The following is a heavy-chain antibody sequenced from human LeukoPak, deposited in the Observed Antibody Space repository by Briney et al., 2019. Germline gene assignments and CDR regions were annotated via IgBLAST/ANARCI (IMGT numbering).Heavy chain of an antibody. CDR2: FDPEDGET. CDR1: GYTLTELS. V-gene: IGHV1-24*01. Sequence: ASVKVSCKVSGYTLTELSIHWVRQAPGKGLGWMGGFDPEDGETICAQKFQGRVTMTEDTSTDTAYMELSSLRSEDTAVYYGATASWREGHGGAFDIWGQGTMVTVSS. J-gene: IGHJ3*02. D-gene: IGHD6-13*01. CDR3: ATASWREGHGGAFDI.